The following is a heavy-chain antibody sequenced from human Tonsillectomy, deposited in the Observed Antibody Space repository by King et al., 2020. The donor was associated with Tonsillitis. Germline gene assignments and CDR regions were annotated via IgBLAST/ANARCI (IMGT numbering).Heavy chain of an antibody. V-gene: IGHV3-21*01. CDR1: GFTFSTYS. CDR2: ISGSRNSI. J-gene: IGHJ4*02. CDR3: ARAHYYDSSGYYFFDY. Sequence: VQLVESGGGLVKPGGSLRLSCAASGFTFSTYSMNWVRQAPGKGLEWGSSISGSRNSIYYADSVKGRFTISRDNAKNSLYLQMNSLSAEDTAVYYCARAHYYDSSGYYFFDYWGQGTLVTVSS. D-gene: IGHD3-22*01.